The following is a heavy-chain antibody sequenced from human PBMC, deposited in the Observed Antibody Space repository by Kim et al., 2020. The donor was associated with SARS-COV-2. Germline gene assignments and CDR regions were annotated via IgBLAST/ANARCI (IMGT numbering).Heavy chain of an antibody. D-gene: IGHD3-16*01. Sequence: GGSLRLSCAASGFTFTSYWMSWVRQAPGKGLEWVANIKQDGSEKYYVDSVKGRFTISRDNAKNSLYLQMDSLRAEDTAVYYCARDWGGSGPPFDYWGQGTLVTVSS. CDR3: ARDWGGSGPPFDY. CDR2: IKQDGSEK. J-gene: IGHJ4*02. V-gene: IGHV3-7*01. CDR1: GFTFTSYW.